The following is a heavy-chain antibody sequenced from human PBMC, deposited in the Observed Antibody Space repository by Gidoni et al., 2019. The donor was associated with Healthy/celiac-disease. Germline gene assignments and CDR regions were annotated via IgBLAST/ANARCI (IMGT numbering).Heavy chain of an antibody. CDR3: ASHYYDRSGYLFDY. D-gene: IGHD3-22*01. CDR1: GFTVSSNY. V-gene: IGHV3-66*04. Sequence: EVQLVESGGGLVQPGGSLRLSCAASGFTVSSNYMSGVRQAPGKGLEWVSVIYSGGSTYYADSVKGRFTISRDNSKNTLYLQMNSLRAEDTAVYYCASHYYDRSGYLFDYWGQGTLVTVSS. J-gene: IGHJ4*02. CDR2: IYSGGST.